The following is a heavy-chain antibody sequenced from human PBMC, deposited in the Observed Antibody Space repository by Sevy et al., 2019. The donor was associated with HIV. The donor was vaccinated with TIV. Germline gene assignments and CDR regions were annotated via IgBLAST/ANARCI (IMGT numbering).Heavy chain of an antibody. J-gene: IGHJ4*02. V-gene: IGHV3-64D*06. CDR2: CSSNGGST. Sequence: GGSLRLSCSASGFTFSSYAMHWVRQAPGKGLEYVSGCSSNGGSTYYADSVKGRFTISRDNSKNTLYLQMSSLRAEDTAVYYCVKDRRDGYNPDYWGQGTLVTVSS. D-gene: IGHD5-12*01. CDR3: VKDRRDGYNPDY. CDR1: GFTFSSYA.